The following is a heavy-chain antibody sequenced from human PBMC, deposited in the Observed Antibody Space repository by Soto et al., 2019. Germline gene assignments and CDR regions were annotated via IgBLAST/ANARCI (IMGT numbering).Heavy chain of an antibody. CDR2: IYYSGRT. D-gene: IGHD4-17*01. Sequence: QVQLQESGPGLVKPSETLSLNCSVSGGSIGTYFWGWIRQPPGKGLEWIGHIYYSGRTIYNPSLRSRVTISLDTSKNQFSLRLRSVSAADTAVYYCARSYGDLPDYWGQGTLVPVSS. J-gene: IGHJ4*02. CDR3: ARSYGDLPDY. CDR1: GGSIGTYF. V-gene: IGHV4-59*08.